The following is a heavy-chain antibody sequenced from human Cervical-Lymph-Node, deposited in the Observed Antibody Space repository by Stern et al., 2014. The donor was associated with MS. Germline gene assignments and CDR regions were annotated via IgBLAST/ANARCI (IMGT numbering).Heavy chain of an antibody. CDR1: GFTFSDYA. CDR2: ISYDGTNK. J-gene: IGHJ6*02. D-gene: IGHD3-9*01. CDR3: ARSPYYDILTGYYGMDV. Sequence: MQLVESGGGVVQPGRSLRLSCEASGFTFSDYAMHWVRQGPGKGLEWVAVISYDGTNKYYADSVKGRFTISRDNSKNTLYLQMNSLRAEDTAVYYCARSPYYDILTGYYGMDVWGQGTTVTVSS. V-gene: IGHV3-30*04.